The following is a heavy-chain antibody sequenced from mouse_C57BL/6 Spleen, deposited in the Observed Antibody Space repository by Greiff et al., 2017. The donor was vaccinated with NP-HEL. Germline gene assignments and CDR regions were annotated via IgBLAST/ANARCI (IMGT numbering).Heavy chain of an antibody. J-gene: IGHJ2*01. V-gene: IGHV1-69*01. D-gene: IGHD2-12*01. CDR3: ARVYDHGADY. CDR1: GYTFTSSW. Sequence: QVQLQQPGAELVMPGASVKLSCKASGYTFTSSWMHWVKQRPGQGLEWIGEIDPSDSYTNYNQQFTGKSTLTVDKSSSTAYMQLSSLTSEDSAVYYWARVYDHGADYWGQGTTLTVSS. CDR2: IDPSDSYT.